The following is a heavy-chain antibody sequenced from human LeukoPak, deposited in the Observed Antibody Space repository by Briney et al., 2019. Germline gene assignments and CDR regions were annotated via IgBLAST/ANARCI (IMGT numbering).Heavy chain of an antibody. CDR3: AREGYCSSTTCLPDY. CDR2: ISSSSSYI. V-gene: IGHV3-21*01. CDR1: GFTFSSYS. Sequence: GGSLRLSCAASGFTFSSYSMNWVRQAPGKGLEWVSSISSSSSYIYYAGSVKGRFTISRDNAKNSLFLQMNSLRAEDTAVYYCAREGYCSSTTCLPDYWGQGTLITVSS. D-gene: IGHD2-2*01. J-gene: IGHJ4*02.